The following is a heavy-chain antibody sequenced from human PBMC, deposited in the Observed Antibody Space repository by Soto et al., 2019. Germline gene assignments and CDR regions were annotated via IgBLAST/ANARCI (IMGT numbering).Heavy chain of an antibody. V-gene: IGHV3-30*18. Sequence: GGSLRLSCAASGFTFSSYGRHWVRQAPGKGLEWVAVISYDGSNKYYADSVKGRFTISRDNSKNTLYLQMNSLRAEDTAVYYCAKDFRRYCSSTSCLPTDDAFDIWGQGTMVTVSS. D-gene: IGHD2-2*01. J-gene: IGHJ3*02. CDR2: ISYDGSNK. CDR3: AKDFRRYCSSTSCLPTDDAFDI. CDR1: GFTFSSYG.